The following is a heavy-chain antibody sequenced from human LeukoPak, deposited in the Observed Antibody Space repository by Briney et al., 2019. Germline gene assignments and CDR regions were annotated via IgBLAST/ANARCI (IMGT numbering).Heavy chain of an antibody. J-gene: IGHJ4*02. Sequence: SETLSLTCTVSGGSISHYFWSWIRQPAGKGLEWIGHISNSGRSSYNPSLKSRLTMSIDTSKNQFSLKLNSVSAADTAVYYCARAPCAGSCHDDYWGQGTLVTVSS. CDR1: GGSISHYF. V-gene: IGHV4-4*07. D-gene: IGHD2-8*02. CDR2: ISNSGRS. CDR3: ARAPCAGSCHDDY.